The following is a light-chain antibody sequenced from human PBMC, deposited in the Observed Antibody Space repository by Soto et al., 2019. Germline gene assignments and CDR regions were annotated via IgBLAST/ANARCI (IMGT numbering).Light chain of an antibody. J-gene: IGLJ2*01. CDR1: SRDVGSYNL. V-gene: IGLV2-23*01. CDR2: EGS. Sequence: QSALTQPASVSGSPGQSITISCTGTSRDVGSYNLVSWYQQNPGKAPKLMIYEGSKRPSGVSNRFSGSKSGNTASLTISGLQAEDEADYYCCSYAGSSTSVVFGGGTKLTV. CDR3: CSYAGSSTSVV.